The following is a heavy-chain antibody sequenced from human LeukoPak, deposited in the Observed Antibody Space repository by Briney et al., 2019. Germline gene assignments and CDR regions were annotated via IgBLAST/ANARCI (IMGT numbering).Heavy chain of an antibody. V-gene: IGHV4-39*01. CDR2: IYYSGST. J-gene: IGHJ4*02. CDR1: GGSISSSSYY. Sequence: SETLSLTCTVSGGSISSSSYYWGWIRQPPGKGLEWIGSIYYSGSTYYNPSLKSRVTISVDTSKNQFSLKLSSVTAADTAVYYFARVTAISLDFDYWGQGTLVTVSS. D-gene: IGHD5-18*01. CDR3: ARVTAISLDFDY.